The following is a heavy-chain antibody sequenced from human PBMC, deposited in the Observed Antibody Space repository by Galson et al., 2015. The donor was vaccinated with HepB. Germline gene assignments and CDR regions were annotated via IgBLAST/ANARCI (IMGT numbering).Heavy chain of an antibody. CDR3: TTTYDFWSGYYWYREYYYYMDV. V-gene: IGHV3-15*07. J-gene: IGHJ6*03. D-gene: IGHD3-3*01. Sequence: SLRLSCAASGFTFSNAWMNWVRQAPGKGLEWVGRIKSKTDGGTTDYAAPVKGRFTISRDDSKNTLYLQMNSLKTEDTAVYYCTTTYDFWSGYYWYREYYYYMDVWGKGTTVTVSS. CDR1: GFTFSNAW. CDR2: IKSKTDGGTT.